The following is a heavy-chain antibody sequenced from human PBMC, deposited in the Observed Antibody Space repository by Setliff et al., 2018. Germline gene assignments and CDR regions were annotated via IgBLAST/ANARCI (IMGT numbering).Heavy chain of an antibody. CDR3: SRLVRYCTQTSCQRASGDDY. CDR2: ISSYNGNT. D-gene: IGHD2-2*01. V-gene: IGHV1-18*04. J-gene: IGHJ4*02. Sequence: ASVKVSCKASGYMFKSYGINWMRQAPGQGFEWMGWISSYNGNTKSAERFQDRATMTTDTSTTTAYMELRSLRSDDTAVYYCSRLVRYCTQTSCQRASGDDYWGQGTLVTVSS. CDR1: GYMFKSYG.